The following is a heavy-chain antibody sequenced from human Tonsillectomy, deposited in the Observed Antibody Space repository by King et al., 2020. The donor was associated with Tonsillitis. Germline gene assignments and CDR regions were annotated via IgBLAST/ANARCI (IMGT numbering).Heavy chain of an antibody. CDR1: GFTFSGSA. Sequence: VQLVESGGGLVQPGGALKLSWAASGFTFSGSAMHWVRQASGKGLEGGGRIRSKANSYATAYSASVKGRFTISRDGSKNTAYLQMNSLKTEDTAVYYCISSPGGAFDIWGQGTMVTVSS. J-gene: IGHJ3*02. CDR3: ISSPGGAFDI. V-gene: IGHV3-73*02. CDR2: IRSKANSYAT. D-gene: IGHD3-16*01.